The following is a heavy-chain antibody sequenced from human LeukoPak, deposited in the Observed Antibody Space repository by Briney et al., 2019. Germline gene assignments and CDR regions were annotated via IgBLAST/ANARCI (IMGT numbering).Heavy chain of an antibody. CDR3: ARDVHSSPDWFDP. CDR1: GYTFTSYD. J-gene: IGHJ5*02. D-gene: IGHD3-10*02. V-gene: IGHV1-8*01. Sequence: ASVKVSCKASGYTFTSYDINWVRQATGQGLEWMGRMNPNSGNTGYAQKFQGRVTMTRNTSISTAYMELSSLRSEDTAVYYCARDVHSSPDWFDPWGQGTLVTVSS. CDR2: MNPNSGNT.